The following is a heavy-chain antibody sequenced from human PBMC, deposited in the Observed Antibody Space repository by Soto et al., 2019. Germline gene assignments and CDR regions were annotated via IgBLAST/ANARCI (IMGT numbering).Heavy chain of an antibody. Sequence: GGSLRLSCAASGFTFSSYAMSWVRQAPGKGLEWVSAISGSGGSTYYADSVKGRFTISRDNSKNTLYLQMNSLRAEDTAVYYCASVSGGITIFGVVIIPGAFDIWGQGTMVTVSS. V-gene: IGHV3-23*01. D-gene: IGHD3-3*01. CDR2: ISGSGGST. CDR1: GFTFSSYA. CDR3: ASVSGGITIFGVVIIPGAFDI. J-gene: IGHJ3*02.